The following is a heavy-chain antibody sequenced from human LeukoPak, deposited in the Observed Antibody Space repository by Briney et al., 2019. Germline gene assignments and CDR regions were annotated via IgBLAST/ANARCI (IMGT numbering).Heavy chain of an antibody. V-gene: IGHV4-59*01. Sequence: SETLSLTCTVSGGSISNYYWTWIRQPPWKGVVWLGDIYYSGSTNYNPSLKSRVTISVDTSKNQFSLKVSSVTSADTAIYYCARGLYCSRSSCYKHAFDIWGQGTMVTVSS. CDR2: IYYSGST. J-gene: IGHJ3*02. CDR1: GGSISNYY. CDR3: ARGLYCSRSSCYKHAFDI. D-gene: IGHD2-2*02.